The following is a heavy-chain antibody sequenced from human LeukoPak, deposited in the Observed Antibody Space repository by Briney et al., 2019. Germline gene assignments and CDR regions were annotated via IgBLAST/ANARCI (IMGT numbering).Heavy chain of an antibody. CDR2: IYSGGST. CDR1: GFIVSSNY. J-gene: IGHJ4*02. V-gene: IGHV3-53*01. Sequence: GGSLRLSCAASGFIVSSNYRSWVRQAPGKGLEWVSVIYSGGSTYYADSVKGRFTISRDNSKNTLYLQMNSLRAEDTAVYYCAREDGLGDFDYWGQGTLVTVSS. CDR3: AREDGLGDFDY. D-gene: IGHD3/OR15-3a*01.